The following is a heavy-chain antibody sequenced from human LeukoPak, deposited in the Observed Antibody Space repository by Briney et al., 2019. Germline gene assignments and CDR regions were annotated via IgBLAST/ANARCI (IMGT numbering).Heavy chain of an antibody. D-gene: IGHD1-26*01. Sequence: PGGSLRLSCAASGFTFSNYWMHWVRQAPGKGLVWVSRINSDGSSISYADSVKGRVTISRDNAKNTLYLQMNSLRAEDTAVHYCARDRGSYNDYWGQGTLVTVSS. CDR1: GFTFSNYW. J-gene: IGHJ4*02. CDR2: INSDGSSI. V-gene: IGHV3-74*01. CDR3: ARDRGSYNDY.